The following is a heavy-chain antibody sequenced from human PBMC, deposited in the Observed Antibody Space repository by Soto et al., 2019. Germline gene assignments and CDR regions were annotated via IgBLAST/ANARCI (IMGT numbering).Heavy chain of an antibody. CDR3: ARGPSYSDSYFDH. V-gene: IGHV3-30*03. CDR1: EITFRKYA. Sequence: WGSLRLSRAAPEITFRKYAIHWGRHAPGKGLQWLAVISYDGNNKYYADSVEGRFTISRDNSKNTVYLQMNSLRLEDTAVYYCARGPSYSDSYFDHWGQGTLVTVSS. D-gene: IGHD4-17*01. CDR2: ISYDGNNK. J-gene: IGHJ4*02.